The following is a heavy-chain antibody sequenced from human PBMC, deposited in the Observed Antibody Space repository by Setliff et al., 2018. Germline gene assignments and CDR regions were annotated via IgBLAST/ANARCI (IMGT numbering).Heavy chain of an antibody. J-gene: IGHJ4*02. CDR3: SRLVRFCTRIVCQRLSGDDY. CDR2: ISPHYGNT. Sequence: GASVKVSCKASGYTFTDFGVSWVRQAPGQGLEWVGWISPHYGNTYYAPKFQGTVLMTADTSTTTAYLELRSLRSDDTAVYYCSRLVRFCTRIVCQRLSGDDYWGQGTLVTVSS. D-gene: IGHD3-10*01. V-gene: IGHV1-18*01. CDR1: GYTFTDFG.